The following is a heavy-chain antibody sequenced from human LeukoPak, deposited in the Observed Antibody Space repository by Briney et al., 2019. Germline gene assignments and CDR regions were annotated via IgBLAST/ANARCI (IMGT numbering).Heavy chain of an antibody. Sequence: SVKVSCKASGGTFSSYAISWVRQAPGQGLEWMGGIIPIFGTANYAQKFQGRASITTDESTSTAYMELSSLRSEDTAVYYCARGYCSGGSCYDYYYYYMDVWGKGTTVTVSS. J-gene: IGHJ6*03. CDR3: ARGYCSGGSCYDYYYYYMDV. CDR2: IIPIFGTA. V-gene: IGHV1-69*05. CDR1: GGTFSSYA. D-gene: IGHD2-15*01.